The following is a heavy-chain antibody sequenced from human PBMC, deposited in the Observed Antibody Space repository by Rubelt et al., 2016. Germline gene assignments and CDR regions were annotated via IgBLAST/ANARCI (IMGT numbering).Heavy chain of an antibody. CDR2: IGADGNSI. Sequence: GGSLRLSCAASGFPFSGSPMNWIRQAPGKGLEWVSVIGADGNSIHYADSVKGRFTISRDNARNSLYLQMNSLRVEDTAVYYCAREADDENGYWGQGTLVTVSS. J-gene: IGHJ4*02. V-gene: IGHV3-23*01. CDR1: GFPFSGSP. CDR3: AREADDENGY. D-gene: IGHD2-8*01.